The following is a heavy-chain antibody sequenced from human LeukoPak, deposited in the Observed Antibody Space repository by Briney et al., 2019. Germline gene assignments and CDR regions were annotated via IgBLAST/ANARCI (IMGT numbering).Heavy chain of an antibody. D-gene: IGHD5-12*01. CDR1: GGRFSDYS. CDR3: VRSGFDYEWFEP. V-gene: IGHV1-69*08. Sequence: GASVKVSCKASGGRFSDYSLSWVRQAPGQGLEWMGRIIAILDTAHYAQKFQGRFTITADKSTTTVYMELSNLRSDDPAVYYSVRSGFDYEWFEPGGEGILVTVSS. CDR2: IIAILDTA. J-gene: IGHJ5*02.